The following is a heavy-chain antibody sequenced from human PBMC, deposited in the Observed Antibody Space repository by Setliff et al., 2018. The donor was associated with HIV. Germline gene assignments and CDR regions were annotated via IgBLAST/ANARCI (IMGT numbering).Heavy chain of an antibody. J-gene: IGHJ6*03. V-gene: IGHV4-4*08. D-gene: IGHD2-15*01. CDR3: AREYYRSGGYYSGWKYYYMDV. CDR1: GDSSSNDY. Sequence: PSETLSLTCTVSGDSSSNDYWTWVRQPPGKGLECIGNIHTSGTTKYNPSLNSRVTISVDMSTSQFSLRLSSVTAADTAMYYCAREYYRSGGYYSGWKYYYMDVWGKGTTVTVSS. CDR2: IHTSGTT.